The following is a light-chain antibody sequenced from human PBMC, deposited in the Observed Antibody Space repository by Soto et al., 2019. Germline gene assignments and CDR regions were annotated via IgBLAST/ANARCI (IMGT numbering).Light chain of an antibody. CDR3: QQSVSIPS. J-gene: IGKJ4*01. Sequence: DIQMTQSPSSLSASVGDRVTITCRASQSVSSYLNWYQKKPGRAPKLLIYAASSLQSGVPSRFSCSGSRPGFELTSGRRQVEDFVSYYCQQSVSIPSFGGGNNVE. V-gene: IGKV1-39*01. CDR2: AAS. CDR1: QSVSSY.